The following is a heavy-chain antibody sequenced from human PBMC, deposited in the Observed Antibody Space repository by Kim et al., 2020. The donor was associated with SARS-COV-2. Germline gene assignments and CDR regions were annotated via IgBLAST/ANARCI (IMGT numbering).Heavy chain of an antibody. J-gene: IGHJ6*02. CDR1: GFTFSSYA. Sequence: GGSLRLSCAASGFTFSSYAMHWVRQAPGKGLEWVAVISYDGSNKYYADSVKGRFTISRDNSKSTLYLQMNSLRAEDTAVYYCAGADIAARPYYGIDVWGHGTTGTVSS. V-gene: IGHV3-30*04. D-gene: IGHD6-6*01. CDR2: ISYDGSNK. CDR3: AGADIAARPYYGIDV.